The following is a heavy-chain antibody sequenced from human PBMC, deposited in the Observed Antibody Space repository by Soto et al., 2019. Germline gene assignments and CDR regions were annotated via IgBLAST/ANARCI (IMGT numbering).Heavy chain of an antibody. V-gene: IGHV3-30-3*01. Sequence: LKISGDGSGCTSVGYVMHCVRQAPGKGLEWVALISFDGSKKNYADSVKGRFTISRDNSKNMMYLQMNSLRPEDTAVYYCARGVFYYYGSSGYSPDYWGQGTLVTVSS. CDR3: ARGVFYYYGSSGYSPDY. D-gene: IGHD3-22*01. CDR1: GCTSVGYV. J-gene: IGHJ4*02. CDR2: ISFDGSKK.